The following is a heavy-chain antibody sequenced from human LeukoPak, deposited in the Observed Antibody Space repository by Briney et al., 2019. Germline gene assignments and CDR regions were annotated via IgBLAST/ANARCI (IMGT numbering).Heavy chain of an antibody. CDR2: IYYSGST. V-gene: IGHV4-39*07. D-gene: IGHD3-3*01. J-gene: IGHJ2*01. CDR1: GGPISSSSYY. CDR3: ARIPGLRFLEWLPWYFDL. Sequence: SETLSLTCTVSGGPISSSSYYWGWIRQPPGKGLEWIGSIYYSGSTYYNPSLKSRVTISVDTSKNQFSLKLSSVTAADTAVYYCARIPGLRFLEWLPWYFDLWGRGTLVTVSS.